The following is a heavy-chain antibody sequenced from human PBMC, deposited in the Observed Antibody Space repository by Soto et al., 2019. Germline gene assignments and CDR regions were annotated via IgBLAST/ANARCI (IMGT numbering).Heavy chain of an antibody. J-gene: IGHJ3*02. D-gene: IGHD1-20*01. CDR2: ISYDGSIK. CDR1: GFTSSSYA. V-gene: IGHV3-30-3*01. CDR3: ASSLSGTLLDAFDI. Sequence: QVQLVESGGGVVQPGRSLRLSCAASGFTSSSYAMHWVRQAPGKGLEWVAVISYDGSIKYYADSVKGRFTISRDNSKNTLFLQVNSLRAEDTAMYYCASSLSGTLLDAFDIWGQGTMVTVSS.